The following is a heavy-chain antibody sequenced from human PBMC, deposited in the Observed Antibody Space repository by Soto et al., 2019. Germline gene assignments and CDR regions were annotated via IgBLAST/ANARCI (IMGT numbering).Heavy chain of an antibody. Sequence: SETLSLTCTISGGSISRGDYYWSWIRQPPGKGLEWIGYIYYSGSTYYNPSLKSRVTTSVDTSKNQFSLKLSSVTAADTAVYYCARVGYSSSRYYYYGMDVWGQGTTVTVSS. CDR2: IYYSGST. CDR3: ARVGYSSSRYYYYGMDV. J-gene: IGHJ6*02. D-gene: IGHD6-13*01. V-gene: IGHV4-30-4*01. CDR1: GGSISRGDYY.